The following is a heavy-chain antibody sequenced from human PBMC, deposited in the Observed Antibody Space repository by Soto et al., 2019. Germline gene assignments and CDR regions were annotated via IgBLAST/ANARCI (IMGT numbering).Heavy chain of an antibody. V-gene: IGHV3-48*03. J-gene: IGHJ4*02. CDR3: ARETSYGQSATIVGEF. CDR1: GFRFNEYE. CDR2: INSGGSLI. Sequence: EVQLVESGGGLVQPGRSLRLSCVGSGFRFNEYEINWVRQAPGKGLEWISYINSGGSLIYYAASVKGRFTISRDNYKDSVYLQMNSLRADDTALYYCARETSYGQSATIVGEFWGQGTLVTVSS. D-gene: IGHD3-10*01.